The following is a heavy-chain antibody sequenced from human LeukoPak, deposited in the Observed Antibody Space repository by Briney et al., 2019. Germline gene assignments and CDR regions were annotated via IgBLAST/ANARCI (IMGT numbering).Heavy chain of an antibody. CDR1: GFTFSSYG. CDR3: AKDPADYYMDV. V-gene: IGHV3-33*06. CDR2: IWYDGSNK. Sequence: PGGSLRLSCAASGFTFSSYGMHWFRQAPGKGLEWVAVIWYDGSNKYYADSVKGRFTISRDNSKNTLYLQMNSLRAEDTAVYYCAKDPADYYMDVWGKGTTVTVSS. J-gene: IGHJ6*03.